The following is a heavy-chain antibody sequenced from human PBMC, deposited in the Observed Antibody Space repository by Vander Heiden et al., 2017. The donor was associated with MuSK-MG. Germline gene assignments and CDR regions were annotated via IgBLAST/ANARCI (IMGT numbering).Heavy chain of an antibody. J-gene: IGHJ2*01. Sequence: EVQLLESGGGLVQPGGSLRLSCAASGFTFSSYALTWVRQAPGKGVEWVSTISASGGSTYYADSVKGRFTISRDNSKNMLYLQMNSLRAEDTAVYYCAKSQYYYNSGSSNWYFDLWGRGTLVTVSS. CDR2: ISASGGST. CDR3: AKSQYYYNSGSSNWYFDL. D-gene: IGHD3-10*01. V-gene: IGHV3-23*01. CDR1: GFTFSSYA.